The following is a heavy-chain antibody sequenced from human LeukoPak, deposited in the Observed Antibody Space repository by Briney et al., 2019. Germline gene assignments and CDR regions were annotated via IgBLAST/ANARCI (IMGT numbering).Heavy chain of an antibody. V-gene: IGHV1-46*01. CDR3: ARVQFERLKRTMIVVVTMDP. Sequence: GASVKVSYKASGYTFTSCYMHWVRQAPGQGLEWMGIINPNGGTSSYAPKFRGRVTMTRDMSTTTVYMELSSLRSDDTAVYYCARVQFERLKRTMIVVVTMDPWGQGTLVTVSS. D-gene: IGHD3-22*01. J-gene: IGHJ5*02. CDR2: INPNGGTS. CDR1: GYTFTSCY.